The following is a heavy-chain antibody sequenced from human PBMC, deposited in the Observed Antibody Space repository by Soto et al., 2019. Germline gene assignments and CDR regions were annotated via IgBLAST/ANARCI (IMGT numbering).Heavy chain of an antibody. V-gene: IGHV4-59*01. J-gene: IGHJ4*02. CDR2: IHYSGATSFFP. D-gene: IGHD6-13*01. CDR1: GGSMRNYF. Sequence: SETLSLTCTVSGGSMRNYFWTWVRQPPGKGLEWIGYIHYSGATSFFPSYNPSLRSRVTISEDTSKNQFSLKLLSVTTADTAVYFCAAGEASSRNLAPYYLDFWGQGTLVTVSS. CDR3: AAGEASSRNLAPYYLDF.